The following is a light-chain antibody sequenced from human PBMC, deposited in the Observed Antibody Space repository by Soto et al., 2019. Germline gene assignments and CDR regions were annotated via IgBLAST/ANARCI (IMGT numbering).Light chain of an antibody. CDR3: QQYGSSQIT. CDR1: QSVSSSY. Sequence: SPGTLSLSPGERATLSCRASQSVSSSYLAWYQQKPGQAPRLLIYGASSRATGIPDRFSGSGSGTDFTLTISRLEPEDIAVYYCQQYGSSQITFGQGTRLEFK. J-gene: IGKJ5*01. V-gene: IGKV3-20*01. CDR2: GAS.